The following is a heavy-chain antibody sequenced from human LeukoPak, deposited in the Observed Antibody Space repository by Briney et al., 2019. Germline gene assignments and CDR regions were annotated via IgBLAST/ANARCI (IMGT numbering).Heavy chain of an antibody. CDR3: ARATAATTWFDP. D-gene: IGHD2-15*01. V-gene: IGHV4-30-4*08. CDR1: GGSISSGDYY. J-gene: IGHJ5*02. Sequence: SETLSLTCTVSGGSISSGDYYWSWIRQPPGKGPEWIGYIYYSGSTYYNPSLKSRVTISVDTSKNQFSLKLSSVTAADTAVYYCARATAATTWFDPLGQGTLVTVSS. CDR2: IYYSGST.